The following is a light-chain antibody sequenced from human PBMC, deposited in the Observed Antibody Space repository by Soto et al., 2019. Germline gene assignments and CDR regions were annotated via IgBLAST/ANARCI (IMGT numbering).Light chain of an antibody. CDR2: GAS. CDR3: QQYGSSPPT. Sequence: EIVLTQSPGTLSLSPGERATLSCRASQSVSRYLAWYQQKPGQAPRLLIYGASSRATGIPDRFSGSGSGTDFTLTISRLEPEDFAVYYCQQYGSSPPTFGQGTKVDIK. V-gene: IGKV3-20*01. J-gene: IGKJ1*01. CDR1: QSVSRY.